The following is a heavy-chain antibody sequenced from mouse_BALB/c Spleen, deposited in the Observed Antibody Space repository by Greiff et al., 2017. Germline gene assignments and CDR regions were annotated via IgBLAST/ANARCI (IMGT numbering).Heavy chain of an antibody. CDR2: IYPGDGDT. D-gene: IGHD2-2*01. J-gene: IGHJ2*01. CDR3: ARWLHHYFDY. Sequence: QVQLQQSGAELVRPGSSVKISCKASGYAFSSYWMNWVKQRPGQGLEWIGQIYPGDGDTNYNGKFKGKATLTADKSSSTAYMQLSSLTSEDSAVYFCARWLHHYFDYWGQGTTLTVSS. V-gene: IGHV1-80*01. CDR1: GYAFSSYW.